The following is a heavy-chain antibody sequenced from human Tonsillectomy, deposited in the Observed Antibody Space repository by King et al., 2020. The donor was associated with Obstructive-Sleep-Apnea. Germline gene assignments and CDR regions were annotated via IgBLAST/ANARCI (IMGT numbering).Heavy chain of an antibody. Sequence: VQLVESGGGVVQPGRSLRLSCAASGFTFSSYAMHWVRQAPGKGLEWVAVISYDGSNKYYADSVKGRFTISRDNSKNTLYLQMNSLRAEDTAVYYCAREGVLRFLEWEAYYYYGMDVWGQGTTVTVSS. CDR3: AREGVLRFLEWEAYYYYGMDV. CDR1: GFTFSSYA. J-gene: IGHJ6*02. D-gene: IGHD3-3*01. CDR2: ISYDGSNK. V-gene: IGHV3-30*04.